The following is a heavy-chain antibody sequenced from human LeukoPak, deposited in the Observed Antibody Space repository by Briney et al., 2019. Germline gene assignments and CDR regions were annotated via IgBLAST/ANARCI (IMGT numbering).Heavy chain of an antibody. D-gene: IGHD3-16*02. CDR1: GGSISSNSYY. J-gene: IGHJ4*02. CDR2: IYYSGST. CDR3: ARTYDYIWGSFRSHSFDS. V-gene: IGHV4-39*01. Sequence: SETLSLTCTVSGGSISSNSYYWGWIRQPPGKGLERIGSIYYSGSTYYKPSLKSRVTISVHTSKNQFSLRLSSVTAADTGVYYCARTYDYIWGSFRSHSFDSWGQGTLVTVSS.